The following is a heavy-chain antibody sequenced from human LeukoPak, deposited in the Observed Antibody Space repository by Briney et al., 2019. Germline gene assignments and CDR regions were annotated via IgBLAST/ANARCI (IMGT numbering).Heavy chain of an antibody. Sequence: GGSLRLSCAASGFTFSSYSMNWVRQAPGKGLEWVSYISSSSSTIYYADSVKGRFTISRDNAKNSLYLQMNSLRAEDTAVYYCARDLGGGHFDYWGQGTLVTVSS. CDR1: GFTFSSYS. CDR3: ARDLGGGHFDY. CDR2: ISSSSSTI. J-gene: IGHJ4*02. D-gene: IGHD3-10*01. V-gene: IGHV3-48*01.